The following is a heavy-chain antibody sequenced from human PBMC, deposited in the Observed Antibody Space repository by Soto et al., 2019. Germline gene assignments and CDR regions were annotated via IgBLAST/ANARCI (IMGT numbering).Heavy chain of an antibody. Sequence: QVQLVESGGGVVQPGRSLRLSCAASGFTFSSYGMHWVRQAPGKGREWVAVISYDVSYKYYADSVKGRFTFSRDNSKNTLYLQMNSLRAEDTAVYYCAKWNGGFDYWGQGTLVTVSS. CDR3: AKWNGGFDY. V-gene: IGHV3-30*18. D-gene: IGHD3-16*01. CDR2: ISYDVSYK. CDR1: GFTFSSYG. J-gene: IGHJ4*02.